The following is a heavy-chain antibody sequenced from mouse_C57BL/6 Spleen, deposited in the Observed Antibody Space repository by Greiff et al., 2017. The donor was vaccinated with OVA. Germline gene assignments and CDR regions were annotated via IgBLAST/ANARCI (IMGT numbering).Heavy chain of an antibody. CDR2: ISSGGDYI. Sequence: EVKVVESGEGLVKPGGSLKLSCVASGFTFSSYAMSWVRQTPEKRLEWVAYISSGGDYIYYADTVKGRFTISRDNARNTLYLQMSSLKSEDTAMYYCTRGAYYYGSSHWYFDVWGTGTTVTVSS. J-gene: IGHJ1*03. CDR3: TRGAYYYGSSHWYFDV. V-gene: IGHV5-9-1*02. CDR1: GFTFSSYA. D-gene: IGHD1-1*01.